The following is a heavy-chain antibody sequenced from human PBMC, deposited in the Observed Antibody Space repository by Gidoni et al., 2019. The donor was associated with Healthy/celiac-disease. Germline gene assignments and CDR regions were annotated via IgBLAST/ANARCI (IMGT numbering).Heavy chain of an antibody. V-gene: IGHV3-20*04. CDR2: INWNGGST. D-gene: IGHD3-10*02. Sequence: EVQLVESGGGVVRPGGSVRRSCAASGFTFDDYGMSWVRQAPGKGLECVSCINWNGGSTGYADSVKGRFTISRDNAKNSLYLQMNSLRAEDTALYYCARDLAYVRWDYWGQGTLVTVSS. CDR3: ARDLAYVRWDY. J-gene: IGHJ4*02. CDR1: GFTFDDYG.